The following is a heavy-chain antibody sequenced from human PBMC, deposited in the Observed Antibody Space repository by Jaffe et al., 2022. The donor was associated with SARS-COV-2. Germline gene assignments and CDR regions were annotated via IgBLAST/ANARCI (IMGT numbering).Heavy chain of an antibody. D-gene: IGHD5-18*01. V-gene: IGHV2-5*01. CDR3: ARQRGYSYGRKNYYFDY. Sequence: QITLKESGPTLVKPTQTLTLTCTFSGFSLSTSGVGVGWIRQPPGKALEWLALIYWNDDKRYSPSLKSRLTITKDTSKNQVVLTMTNMDPVDTATYYCARQRGYSYGRKNYYFDYWGQGTLVTVSS. CDR1: GFSLSTSGVG. CDR2: IYWNDDK. J-gene: IGHJ4*02.